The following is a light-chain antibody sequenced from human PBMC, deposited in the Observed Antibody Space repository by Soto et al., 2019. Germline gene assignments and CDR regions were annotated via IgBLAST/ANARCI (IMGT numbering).Light chain of an antibody. CDR2: GAS. J-gene: IGKJ2*01. CDR3: QQFNSSTFT. CDR1: QGIRSL. V-gene: IGKV1-9*01. Sequence: IQLTQSPSSLSASVGDRVTITCRASQGIRSLLAWYQQKPGRAPNLLIYGASTLQSGVPSRFSGSASGTDFTLTITSLQPEDFATYHCQQFNSSTFTFGQGTKLEIK.